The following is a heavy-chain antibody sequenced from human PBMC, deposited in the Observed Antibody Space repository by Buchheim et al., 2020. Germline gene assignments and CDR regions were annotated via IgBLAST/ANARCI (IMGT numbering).Heavy chain of an antibody. D-gene: IGHD3-16*01. CDR1: GGSISSGSYF. J-gene: IGHJ6*02. V-gene: IGHV4-61*02. Sequence: QVQLQESGPGPVKPSQTLSLTCTVSGGSISSGSYFWSWIRQPAGKGLEWIGRISSGGSTNYNASLKSRVIISADTPTNQFSLILTSVTAADTAVYYCAKTGGTYYYGLDVWGQGT. CDR2: ISSGGST. CDR3: AKTGGTYYYGLDV.